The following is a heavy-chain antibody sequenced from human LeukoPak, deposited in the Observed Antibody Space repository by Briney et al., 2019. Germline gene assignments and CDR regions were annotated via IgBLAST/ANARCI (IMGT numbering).Heavy chain of an antibody. V-gene: IGHV1-2*02. CDR2: INPNSGGT. J-gene: IGHJ4*02. D-gene: IGHD5-12*01. Sequence: ASVKVSCKASGYTFTGYYMHWVRQAPGQGLEWMGWINPNSGGTNYAQKFQGRVTMTEDTSTDTAYMELSSLRSEDTAVYYCATDRGSGYDFDYWGQGTLVTVSS. CDR3: ATDRGSGYDFDY. CDR1: GYTFTGYY.